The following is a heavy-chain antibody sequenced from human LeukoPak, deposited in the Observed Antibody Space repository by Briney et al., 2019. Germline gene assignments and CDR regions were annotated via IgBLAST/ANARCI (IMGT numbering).Heavy chain of an antibody. D-gene: IGHD3-10*01. CDR3: ARELLWFGELSNYYYYGMDV. J-gene: IGHJ6*02. CDR1: GFTFSDYY. CDR2: ISSGGSTI. Sequence: GGSLRLSCAVSGFTFSDYYMSWIRQAPGKGLEWVSYISSGGSTISHADSVKGRFTISRDNAKNSLYLQMNSLRAEDTAVYYCARELLWFGELSNYYYYGMDVWGQGTTVTVSS. V-gene: IGHV3-11*04.